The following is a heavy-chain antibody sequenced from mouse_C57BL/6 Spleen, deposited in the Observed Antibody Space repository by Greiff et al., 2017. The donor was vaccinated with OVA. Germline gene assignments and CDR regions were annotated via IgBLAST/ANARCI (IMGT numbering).Heavy chain of an antibody. V-gene: IGHV1-42*01. Sequence: VQLQQSGPELVKPGASVKISCKASGYSFTGYYMHWVKQSSEKSLEWIGEINPSNGGTNYNEKFKSKATLTVDKSSSTAYMQLSSLTSEDSAVYYCARSHYYGSRWFAYWGQGTLVTVSA. D-gene: IGHD1-1*01. J-gene: IGHJ3*01. CDR2: INPSNGGT. CDR1: GYSFTGYY. CDR3: ARSHYYGSRWFAY.